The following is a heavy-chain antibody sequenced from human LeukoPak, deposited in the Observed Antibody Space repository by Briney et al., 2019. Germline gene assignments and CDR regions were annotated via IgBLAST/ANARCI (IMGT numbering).Heavy chain of an antibody. Sequence: QAGGSLRLSCAASGFTFSSYGMHWVRQAPGKGLEWVAFIRYDGSNKYYADSVKGRFTISRDNSKNTLYLQMNSLRAEDTAVYYCAKFIEWELRDDAFDIWGQGAMVTVSS. V-gene: IGHV3-30*02. J-gene: IGHJ3*02. D-gene: IGHD1-26*01. CDR3: AKFIEWELRDDAFDI. CDR1: GFTFSSYG. CDR2: IRYDGSNK.